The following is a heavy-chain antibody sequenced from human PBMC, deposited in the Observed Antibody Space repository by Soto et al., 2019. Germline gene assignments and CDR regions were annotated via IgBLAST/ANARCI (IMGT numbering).Heavy chain of an antibody. D-gene: IGHD2-8*02. Sequence: PGGSLRLSCAASGFNFSSYSMNWVRQAPGKGLEWVSYISSSSSTNKYYADSVKGRFTISRDNSKNTLYLQMNSLRAEDTAVYYCARNHDLVGYYYYYGMDVWGQGTTVTVSS. V-gene: IGHV3-48*01. CDR2: ISSSSSTNK. J-gene: IGHJ6*02. CDR3: ARNHDLVGYYYYYGMDV. CDR1: GFNFSSYS.